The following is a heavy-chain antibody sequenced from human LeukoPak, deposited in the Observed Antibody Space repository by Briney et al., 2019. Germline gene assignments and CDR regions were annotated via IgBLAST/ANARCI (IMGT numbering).Heavy chain of an antibody. J-gene: IGHJ4*02. CDR2: IYYSGST. Sequence: SETLSHTCTVTGGPISSSRYYWGWLRQPPGKGLEWLGSIYYSGSTYYNPSLKSRVTISVDTSKNQFSLKLSSVTAADTAVYYCARGRITMIVVVITAGEVDYWGQGTLVTVSS. CDR3: ARGRITMIVVVITAGEVDY. D-gene: IGHD3-22*01. V-gene: IGHV4-39*01. CDR1: GGPISSSRYY.